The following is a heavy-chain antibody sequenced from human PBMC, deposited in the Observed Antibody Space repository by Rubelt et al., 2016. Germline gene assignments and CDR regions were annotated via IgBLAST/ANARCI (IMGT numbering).Heavy chain of an antibody. D-gene: IGHD3-10*01. Sequence: QVQLVQSGAEVKKPGASVTVSCKASGYTFNSYGISWVRQDPGKGLAGMGWITVYNGNTNYAQKLQGRVTMNTDTATSTADMELRSLRSDDTAVYYCARGTMVRGAPDVWGQGTTVTVSS. CDR2: ITVYNGNT. CDR3: ARGTMVRGAPDV. V-gene: IGHV1-18*01. J-gene: IGHJ6*02. CDR1: GYTFNSYG.